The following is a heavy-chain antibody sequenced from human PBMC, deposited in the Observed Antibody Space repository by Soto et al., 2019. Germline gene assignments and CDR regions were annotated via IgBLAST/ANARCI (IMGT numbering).Heavy chain of an antibody. V-gene: IGHV4-39*01. CDR1: GGSISSSSYY. D-gene: IGHD4-17*01. Sequence: QLQLQESGPGLVKPSETLSLTCTVSGGSISSSSYYWGWIRQPPGKGLEWIGSIYYSGSTYYNPSHKSRVTISVDTSKNQFSLKLSSVTAADTAVYYCARRTNEDYGDYVYPDPWGQGTLVTVSS. CDR3: ARRTNEDYGDYVYPDP. CDR2: IYYSGST. J-gene: IGHJ5*02.